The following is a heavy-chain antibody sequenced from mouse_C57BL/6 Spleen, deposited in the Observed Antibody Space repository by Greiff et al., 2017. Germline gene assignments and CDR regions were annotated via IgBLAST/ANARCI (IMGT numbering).Heavy chain of an antibody. CDR3: ARQPAMDY. Sequence: EVKVVESGGGLVQPGGSLKLSCAASGFTFSDYYMYWVRQTPEKRLEWVAYISNGGGSTYYPDTVQGRFTISRDNAKNTLYLQMSRLKSEDTAMYYCARQPAMDYWGQGTSVTVSS. V-gene: IGHV5-12*01. J-gene: IGHJ4*01. CDR2: ISNGGGST. CDR1: GFTFSDYY.